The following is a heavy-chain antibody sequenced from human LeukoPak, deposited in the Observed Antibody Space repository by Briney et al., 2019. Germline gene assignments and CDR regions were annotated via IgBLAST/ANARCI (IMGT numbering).Heavy chain of an antibody. CDR1: GFTFSSYA. Sequence: GGSLRLSCAASGFTFSSYAMHWVRQAPGKGLEYVAGIWYDGSNKYYADSVKGRFTISRDNSKNTLYLQMNSLRAEDTAVYYCAKERLPSHMVGAAVFDYWGQGTLVTVSS. J-gene: IGHJ4*02. V-gene: IGHV3-30*04. D-gene: IGHD1-26*01. CDR3: AKERLPSHMVGAAVFDY. CDR2: IWYDGSNK.